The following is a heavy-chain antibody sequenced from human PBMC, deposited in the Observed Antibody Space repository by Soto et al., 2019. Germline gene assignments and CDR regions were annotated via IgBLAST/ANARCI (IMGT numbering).Heavy chain of an antibody. J-gene: IGHJ6*02. V-gene: IGHV5-51*01. Sequence: GESLKISCKGSGCSFTSYWIGWVRQMPGKGLEWMGIIYPGDSDTRYSQSFQGQVTISADKSISTAYLQWSSLKASDTAMYYCARHRDIVVVVGGMDVWGQGTTVTVSS. D-gene: IGHD2-15*01. CDR1: GCSFTSYW. CDR3: ARHRDIVVVVGGMDV. CDR2: IYPGDSDT.